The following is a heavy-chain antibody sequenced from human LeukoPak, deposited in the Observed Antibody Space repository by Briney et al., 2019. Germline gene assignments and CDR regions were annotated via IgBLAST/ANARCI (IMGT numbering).Heavy chain of an antibody. V-gene: IGHV3-30*02. CDR3: ARSGYCSGGSCQHIDY. J-gene: IGHJ4*02. CDR2: IRYDGSNK. CDR1: GFTFSNYG. D-gene: IGHD2-15*01. Sequence: GGSLRLSCAASGFTFSNYGMHWVRQAPGKGLEWVAFIRYDGSNKYYVDSVKGRFTISRDNAKNTLYLQMNSLRAEDTAVYYCARSGYCSGGSCQHIDYWGQGTLVTVSS.